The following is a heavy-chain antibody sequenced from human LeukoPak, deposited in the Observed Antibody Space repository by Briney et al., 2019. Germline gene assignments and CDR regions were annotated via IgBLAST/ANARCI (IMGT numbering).Heavy chain of an antibody. J-gene: IGHJ4*02. CDR1: GGSSSSYY. CDR2: VYYGGSN. CDR3: ARHAFWYSSFFDY. Sequence: SETLSLTCTVSGGSSSSYYWSWIRQPPGKGLEWIGYVYYGGSNNYNPSLKSRVTISLDTSKSQFSLKLSSVTATDTAVYYCARHAFWYSSFFDYWGQGTLVTVSS. D-gene: IGHD6-19*01. V-gene: IGHV4-59*08.